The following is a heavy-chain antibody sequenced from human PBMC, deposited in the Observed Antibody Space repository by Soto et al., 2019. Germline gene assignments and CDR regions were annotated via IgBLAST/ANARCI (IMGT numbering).Heavy chain of an antibody. V-gene: IGHV3-30*18. CDR3: AKDWSGGSYCIDN. J-gene: IGHJ4*02. CDR2: ISNDGNRK. Sequence: QVQLVESGGGVVQPGESLRLSCAASGFTFSENGMHWVRQAPGKGLEWVALISNDGNRKYYSDSVKGRLTISRDNSKNTLFAQMNSLRAEDTAVYYCAKDWSGGSYCIDNWGQGALVTVSS. CDR1: GFTFSENG. D-gene: IGHD3-10*01.